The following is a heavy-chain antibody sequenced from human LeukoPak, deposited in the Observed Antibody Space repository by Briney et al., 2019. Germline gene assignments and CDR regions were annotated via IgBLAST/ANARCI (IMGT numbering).Heavy chain of an antibody. J-gene: IGHJ4*02. CDR1: GFTFSSYG. Sequence: PGRSLRLSCAASGFTFSSYGMHWVRQAPGKGLEWVAVISYDGSNKYYADSVKGRFTISRDNSKNTLYLQMNSLRAEDTAVYYCAKACGDSSSFDYRGQGTLVTVSS. V-gene: IGHV3-30*18. D-gene: IGHD6-13*01. CDR3: AKACGDSSSFDY. CDR2: ISYDGSNK.